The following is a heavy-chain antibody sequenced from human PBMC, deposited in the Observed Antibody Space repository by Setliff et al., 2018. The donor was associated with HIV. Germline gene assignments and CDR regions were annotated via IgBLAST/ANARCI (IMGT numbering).Heavy chain of an antibody. CDR2: ISGYGNR. V-gene: IGHV1-18*01. CDR1: GYTFTNYA. CDR3: ASGRGIYGSGALEAYDI. D-gene: IGHD3-10*01. Sequence: ASVKVSCKASGYTFTNYAIHWVCQAPPAPGQRLEWMGWISGYGNRKYAQKFEGRLTVTTDTSTSTAYMELRTLRSDDTAVYFCASGRGIYGSGALEAYDIWGQGTMVTVSS. J-gene: IGHJ3*02.